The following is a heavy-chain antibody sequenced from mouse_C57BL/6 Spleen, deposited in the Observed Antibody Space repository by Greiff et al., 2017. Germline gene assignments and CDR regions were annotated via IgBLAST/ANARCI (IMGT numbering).Heavy chain of an antibody. V-gene: IGHV1-50*01. CDR3: ARLGDYVYAMDY. D-gene: IGHD1-1*01. CDR2: IDPSDSYT. J-gene: IGHJ4*01. CDR1: GYTFTSYW. Sequence: QVQLQQPGAELVKPGASVKLSCKASGYTFTSYWMQWVKQRPGQGLEWIGEIDPSDSYTNYNQKFKGKATLTVDTSSSTAYMQLSSLTSEDSAVYYWARLGDYVYAMDYWGQGTSVTVSS.